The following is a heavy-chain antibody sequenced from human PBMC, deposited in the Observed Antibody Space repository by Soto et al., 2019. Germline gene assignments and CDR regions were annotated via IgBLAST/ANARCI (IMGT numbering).Heavy chain of an antibody. CDR2: ISAYNGNT. Sequence: QVQLVQSGAEVKKPGASVKVSCKASGYTFTSYGISWVRQAPGQGLEWMGWISAYNGNTNYAQKLQGRVTMTTDTSTSTAYMELGGMRSDYTAVYYCASLAYCGGDCYLTNDYYYYGMDVWGQGTTVTVSS. J-gene: IGHJ6*01. CDR1: GYTFTSYG. D-gene: IGHD2-21*02. CDR3: ASLAYCGGDCYLTNDYYYYGMDV. V-gene: IGHV1-18*01.